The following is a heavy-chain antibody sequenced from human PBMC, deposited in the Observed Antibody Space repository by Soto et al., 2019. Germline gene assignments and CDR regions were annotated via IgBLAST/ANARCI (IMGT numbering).Heavy chain of an antibody. CDR1: SRYS. D-gene: IGHD3-22*01. V-gene: IGHV4-59*01. CDR2: IYYSGST. Sequence: SRYSRCYIKQHPGKGLEWIGYIYYSGSTNYNPSLKSRVTISVDTSKNQFSLKLSSVTAADTAVYYCAREWEDSSGPSGRLDYWGQGTPVTVSS. J-gene: IGHJ4*02. CDR3: AREWEDSSGPSGRLDY.